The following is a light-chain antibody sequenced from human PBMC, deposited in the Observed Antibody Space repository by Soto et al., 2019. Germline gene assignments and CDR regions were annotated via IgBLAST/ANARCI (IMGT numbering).Light chain of an antibody. CDR1: QSIFYC. V-gene: IGKV1-5*01. CDR2: DVS. J-gene: IGKJ1*01. CDR3: QHYNSYSEA. Sequence: QSPATLSVSQEERATLSCRASQSIFYCLAWYQQKPGKAPYLLISDVSSLERGVPSRFSGSGSGTEFTLTISSLQPDDFATYYCQHYNSYSEASGQGTKVDI.